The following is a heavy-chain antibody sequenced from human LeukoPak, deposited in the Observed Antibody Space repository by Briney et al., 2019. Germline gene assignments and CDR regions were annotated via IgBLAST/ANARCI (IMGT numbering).Heavy chain of an antibody. Sequence: GGSLRLSCAASGFTFSSYSMNWVRQAPGKGLEWVSSITSNGSYIYYADSVKGRFTISRDNAKNSLYLQMNSLRDEDTAVYYCASGRNMGITGTTGAFDIGAKGQWSPSLQ. CDR2: ITSNGSYI. D-gene: IGHD1-7*01. J-gene: IGHJ3*02. CDR3: ASGRNMGITGTTGAFDI. V-gene: IGHV3-21*01. CDR1: GFTFSSYS.